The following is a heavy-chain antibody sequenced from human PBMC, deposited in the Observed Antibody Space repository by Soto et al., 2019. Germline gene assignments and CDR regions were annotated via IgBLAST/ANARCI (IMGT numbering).Heavy chain of an antibody. CDR3: ARGTEAGTLSHREYYGMDV. CDR1: GGTFSSYA. Sequence: QVQLVQSGAEVKKPGSSVKVSCKASGGTFSSYAISWVRQAPGQGLEWMGGIIPIFGTANYAQKFQGRVTITADESTSTAYMELSSVRSEDTAVYYCARGTEAGTLSHREYYGMDVWGPGTTVTVSS. V-gene: IGHV1-69*01. J-gene: IGHJ6*02. D-gene: IGHD6-13*01. CDR2: IIPIFGTA.